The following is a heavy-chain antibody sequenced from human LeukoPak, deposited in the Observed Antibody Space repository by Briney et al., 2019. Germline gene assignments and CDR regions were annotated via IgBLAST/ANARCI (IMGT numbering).Heavy chain of an antibody. Sequence: PGGSLRLSCAASGFTVSANYMSWVRQAPGKGLEWVSLIHSGGSTYYADSVKGRFTISRDNSKNTLYLQMSSLRAEDTAVYYCAREGNYYDSSGYHDAFDIWGQGKMVTVSS. CDR3: AREGNYYDSSGYHDAFDI. CDR1: GFTVSANY. CDR2: IHSGGST. D-gene: IGHD3-22*01. V-gene: IGHV3-53*01. J-gene: IGHJ3*02.